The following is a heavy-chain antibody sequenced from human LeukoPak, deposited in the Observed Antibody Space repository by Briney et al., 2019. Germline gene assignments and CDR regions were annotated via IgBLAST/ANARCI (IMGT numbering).Heavy chain of an antibody. CDR1: GGSFSDYY. D-gene: IGHD3-3*01. Sequence: PSETLSLTCAVYGGSFSDYYWSWIRQSPLKGLEWIGEINHSGNTNYNPSLKSRVTISVDTSKNQFALKLSSVTAADTAVYYCATNRSWSGYSSWGQGTLVTVSS. CDR3: ATNRSWSGYSS. J-gene: IGHJ4*02. CDR2: INHSGNT. V-gene: IGHV4-34*01.